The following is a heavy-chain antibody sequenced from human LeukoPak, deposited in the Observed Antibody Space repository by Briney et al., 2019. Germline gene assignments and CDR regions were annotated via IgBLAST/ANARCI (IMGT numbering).Heavy chain of an antibody. Sequence: PSETLSLTCTVSGGSISGYYWTWIRQSAGKGLEWIGRINTSGSTNYNPSLRSRVTMSVNTSKNQFSLNLTSVTAADTAVYSCAREGGDPRWLDPWGQGTLVTVSS. V-gene: IGHV4-4*07. CDR3: AREGGDPRWLDP. CDR1: GGSISGYY. CDR2: INTSGST. D-gene: IGHD6-25*01. J-gene: IGHJ5*02.